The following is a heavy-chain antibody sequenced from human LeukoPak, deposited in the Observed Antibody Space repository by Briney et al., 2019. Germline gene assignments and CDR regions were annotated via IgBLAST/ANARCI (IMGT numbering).Heavy chain of an antibody. D-gene: IGHD3-10*01. CDR3: ARGFSAVDY. CDR1: GGSISGGGYS. CDR2: IYHSGST. V-gene: IGHV4-30-2*01. J-gene: IGHJ4*02. Sequence: PSETLSLTCAVSGGSISGGGYSWSWIRQPPGKGLGWVGYIYHSGSTYYNPSLKSRVTISVDRSKNQFSLKLSSGTAADTAVYYCARGFSAVDYWGQGTLVTVSS.